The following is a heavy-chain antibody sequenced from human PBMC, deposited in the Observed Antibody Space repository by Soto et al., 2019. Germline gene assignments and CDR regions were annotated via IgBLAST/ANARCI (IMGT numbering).Heavy chain of an antibody. CDR3: SRDALSITGTMSYAFDI. V-gene: IGHV1-46*03. J-gene: IGHJ3*02. D-gene: IGHD1-7*01. CDR2: INPSGGST. CDR1: GYSFTGYY. Sequence: APVKRDCKAAGYSFTGYYIDWGRQKPGQGLEWMGIINPSGGSTSYAQKFQGRVTMTRDTSTSTVYMELSRLRSDDTAVYFCSRDALSITGTMSYAFDIWGQGTMVTVSS.